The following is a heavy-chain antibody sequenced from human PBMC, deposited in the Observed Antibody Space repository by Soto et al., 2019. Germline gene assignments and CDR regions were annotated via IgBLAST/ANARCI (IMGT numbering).Heavy chain of an antibody. CDR1: GFTFGTYW. CDR2: IKTDGSRA. CDR3: ARDPHGNSGSPNDAFDL. Sequence: EVQLVESGGGLVQPGGSLRLSCAASGFTFGTYWIHWVRQAPGEGLVWVSRIKTDGSRASYADFVKGRFTISSGNSKNTVYLQMNTLRAEDTALYYCARDPHGNSGSPNDAFDLWGQGTMVTVSS. V-gene: IGHV3-74*01. J-gene: IGHJ3*01. D-gene: IGHD3-10*01.